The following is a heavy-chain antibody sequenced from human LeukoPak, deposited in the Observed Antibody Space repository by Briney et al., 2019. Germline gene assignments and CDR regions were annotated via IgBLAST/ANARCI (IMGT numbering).Heavy chain of an antibody. J-gene: IGHJ6*02. V-gene: IGHV3-74*01. Sequence: GGSLGLSCAASGFTFSDYWMHWVRDAPGKGLMWVSRIAGDGSSISYADSVKGRFTISRDNAKNTLYLQMNSQRAEDTAVYYCARGGFKYNYYDAMDVWGQGTTVTVSS. CDR3: ARGGFKYNYYDAMDV. CDR2: IAGDGSSI. D-gene: IGHD2-15*01. CDR1: GFTFSDYW.